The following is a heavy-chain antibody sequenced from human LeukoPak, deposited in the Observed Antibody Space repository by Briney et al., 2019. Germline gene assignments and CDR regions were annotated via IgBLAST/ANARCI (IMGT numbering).Heavy chain of an antibody. V-gene: IGHV3-30*18. CDR3: AKGPIPYYDNTGHHLDY. J-gene: IGHJ4*02. CDR1: GFTFSSYW. CDR2: ISYDGSNT. D-gene: IGHD3-22*01. Sequence: PGGSLRLSCAASGFTFSSYWMHWVRQAPGKGLEWVAIISYDGSNTYSADSVKGRFTFSRDNSKNTLFLQMNSLRAEDTAIYYCAKGPIPYYDNTGHHLDYWGQGTLVTVSS.